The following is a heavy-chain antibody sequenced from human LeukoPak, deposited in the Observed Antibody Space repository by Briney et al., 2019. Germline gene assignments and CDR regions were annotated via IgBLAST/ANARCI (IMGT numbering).Heavy chain of an antibody. Sequence: GGSLRLSCTASGFTFSAYAMMWVRQAPGEGPEWVSAIRGGGGSEFYADPVKGRFTISRDNSKNTLFLQMNNLRPEDTAVYYCGRDPNGDYIGAFDMWGPGTMVTVSS. CDR2: IRGGGGSE. D-gene: IGHD4-17*01. CDR1: GFTFSAYA. J-gene: IGHJ3*02. CDR3: GRDPNGDYIGAFDM. V-gene: IGHV3-23*01.